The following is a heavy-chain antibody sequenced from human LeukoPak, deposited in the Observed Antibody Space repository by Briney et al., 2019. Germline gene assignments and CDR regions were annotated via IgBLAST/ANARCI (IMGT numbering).Heavy chain of an antibody. CDR3: AKDHRGYSSDATPYYFDC. CDR1: GFTFSSYA. CDR2: ISGGGSST. D-gene: IGHD6-19*01. J-gene: IGHJ4*02. Sequence: PGGSLRLSCAASGFTFSSYAMIWVRQAPGKGLEWVAAISGGGSSTYSAESVKGRFTISRDNSKKTLYLQMNSLRAEDTAVYFCAKDHRGYSSDATPYYFDCWGQGTLVTVSS. V-gene: IGHV3-23*01.